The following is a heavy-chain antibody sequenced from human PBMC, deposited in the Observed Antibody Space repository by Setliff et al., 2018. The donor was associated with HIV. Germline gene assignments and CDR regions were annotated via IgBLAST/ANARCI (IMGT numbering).Heavy chain of an antibody. V-gene: IGHV3-11*04. CDR1: GFTRSDYY. Sequence: GGSLRLSCATSGFTRSDYYINWIRQAPGKGLEWVAYSSSSGGSRYYADSVKGRFTISKDNAKNSVSLPMDSLRVDDSAMYYCARGGVSWTAAVSLDYWGRGTLVTVSS. CDR3: ARGGVSWTAAVSLDY. J-gene: IGHJ4*02. D-gene: IGHD6-13*01. CDR2: SSSSGGSR.